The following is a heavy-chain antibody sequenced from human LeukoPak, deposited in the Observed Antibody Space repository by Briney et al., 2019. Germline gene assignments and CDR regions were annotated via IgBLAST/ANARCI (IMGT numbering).Heavy chain of an antibody. D-gene: IGHD6-19*01. CDR3: ARGRYVSGWYPDYFDF. J-gene: IGHJ4*02. CDR1: GFTFSSYW. Sequence: PGGSLRLSCAASGFTFSSYWMSWVRQAPGKGLEWVANIKQDGGAKYSVDSVKGRFTISRDNAKNSLYLQMNSLRAEDTAVYYCARGRYVSGWYPDYFDFWGQGTLVTVSS. CDR2: IKQDGGAK. V-gene: IGHV3-7*01.